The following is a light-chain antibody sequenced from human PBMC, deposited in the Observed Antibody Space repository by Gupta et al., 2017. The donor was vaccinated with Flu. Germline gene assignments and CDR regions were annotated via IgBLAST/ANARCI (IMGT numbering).Light chain of an antibody. V-gene: IGLV2-14*01. CDR1: SSDVGGYNY. CDR2: EVS. J-gene: IGLJ1*01. Sequence: SITISCTGTSSDVGGYNYVSWYQQYPGKAPKVMSYEVSNRPSGVSNRFSGSKSGNTASLTISGLQAEDEADYYCCSYAGSSTWVFGTGTTVTVL. CDR3: CSYAGSSTWV.